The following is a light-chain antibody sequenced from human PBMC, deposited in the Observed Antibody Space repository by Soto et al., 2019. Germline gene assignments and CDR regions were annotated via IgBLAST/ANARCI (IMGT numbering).Light chain of an antibody. CDR2: DAS. J-gene: IGKJ5*01. CDR3: QQRGNWPLT. CDR1: RSVNGY. V-gene: IGKV3-11*01. Sequence: IVLTQSPATLSLSPGERATLSCRASRSVNGYLAWYQHKPGQAPRLLISDASNRATGIPTRFSGSGSGADFTLTISSLEPEDFAVYDCQQRGNWPLTFGQGTRLESK.